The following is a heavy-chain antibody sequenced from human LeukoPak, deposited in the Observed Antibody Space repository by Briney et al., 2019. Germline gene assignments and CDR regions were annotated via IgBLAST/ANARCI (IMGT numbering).Heavy chain of an antibody. V-gene: IGHV4-61*01. Sequence: SETLSLTCTVSGGSVSGGSYYWSWIRQPPGKGLEWIGYIYYSGSTNYNPSLKSRVTISVDTSKNQFSLKLSSVTAADTAVYYCAREDYDSSGYYYGTYWGQGTLVTVSS. CDR3: AREDYDSSGYYYGTY. D-gene: IGHD3-22*01. CDR2: IYYSGST. CDR1: GGSVSGGSYY. J-gene: IGHJ4*02.